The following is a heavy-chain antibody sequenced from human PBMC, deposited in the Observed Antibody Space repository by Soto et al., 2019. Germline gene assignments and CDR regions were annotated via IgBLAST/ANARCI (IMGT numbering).Heavy chain of an antibody. CDR1: GASITYGGYS. J-gene: IGHJ4*02. CDR2: INHLETT. CDR3: ARGGGSASFDY. V-gene: IGHV4-30-2*01. D-gene: IGHD1-26*01. Sequence: SETLSLTCTVSGASITYGGYSWSWIRQTPGKGLEWIGYINHLETTFYNPSFESRLSLSIDRAKNQFSLNLNSMSAADRAVYFCARGGGSASFDYWGQGILVTVSS.